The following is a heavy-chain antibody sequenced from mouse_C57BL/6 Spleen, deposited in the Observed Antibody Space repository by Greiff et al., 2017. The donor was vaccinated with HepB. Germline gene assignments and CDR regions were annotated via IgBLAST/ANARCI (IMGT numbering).Heavy chain of an antibody. D-gene: IGHD1-1*01. CDR2: FHPYNDDT. Sequence: VQRVESGAELVKPGASVKMSCKASGYTFTTYPIEWMKQNHGKSLEWIGNFHPYNDDTKYNEKFKGKATLTVEKSSSTVYLELSRLTSDDSAVYYCARRAVVAHWYFDVWGTGTTVTVSS. J-gene: IGHJ1*03. V-gene: IGHV1-47*01. CDR1: GYTFTTYP. CDR3: ARRAVVAHWYFDV.